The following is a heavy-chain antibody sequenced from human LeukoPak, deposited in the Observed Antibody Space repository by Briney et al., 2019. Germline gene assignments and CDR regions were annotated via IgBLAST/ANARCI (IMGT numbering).Heavy chain of an antibody. J-gene: IGHJ4*02. CDR3: ARHGSIATGAFTY. CDR1: GGSISRSSYY. D-gene: IGHD6-13*01. V-gene: IGHV4-39*01. CDR2: IYYSGST. Sequence: SETLSLTCSVSGGSISRSSYYWGWTRQPPGKGLEWIGSIYYSGSTYYNPCLKSRVTISVDTSRNQFSLKLGSVTAADTAVYYCARHGSIATGAFTYWGQGTLVTVSS.